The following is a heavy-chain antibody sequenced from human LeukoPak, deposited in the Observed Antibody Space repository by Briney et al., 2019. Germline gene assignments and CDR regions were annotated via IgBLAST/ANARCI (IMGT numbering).Heavy chain of an antibody. CDR1: GYXFTSYG. CDR3: ARDAPIGQHLDY. V-gene: IGHV1-18*01. D-gene: IGHD6-13*01. Sequence: RASVKVSCKASGYXFTSYGISWVRQAPGQGLEWMGWISAYNGNTNYAQKLQGRVTMTTDTSTSTAYMELRSLRSDDTAVYYCARDAPIGQHLDYWGQGTLVTVSS. CDR2: ISAYNGNT. J-gene: IGHJ4*02.